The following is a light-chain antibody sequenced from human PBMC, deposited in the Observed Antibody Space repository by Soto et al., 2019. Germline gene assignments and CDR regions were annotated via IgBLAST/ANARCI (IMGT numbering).Light chain of an antibody. CDR1: QNIASS. V-gene: IGKV3-15*01. Sequence: EIVMTQSPATLSVSPGERVTLSCRASQNIASSLDWYQQIPGQPPRLLFYGASTRASAVPARFSGSGSGAEFTLTISSLQSEDFAVYYCQQYYDWPLTFGGATSVEIK. CDR3: QQYYDWPLT. CDR2: GAS. J-gene: IGKJ4*01.